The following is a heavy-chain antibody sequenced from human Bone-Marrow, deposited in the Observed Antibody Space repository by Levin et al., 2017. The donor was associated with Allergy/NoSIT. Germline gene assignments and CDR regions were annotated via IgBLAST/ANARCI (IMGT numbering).Heavy chain of an antibody. J-gene: IGHJ3*02. CDR3: TTEAPGGYDTTRRAFDI. CDR2: IKSKTDGGTT. V-gene: IGHV3-15*01. CDR1: GFTFSNAW. Sequence: PGGSLRLSCAASGFTFSNAWMSWVRQAPGKGLEWVGRIKSKTDGGTTDYAAPVKGRFTISRDDSKNTLYLQMNSLKTEDTAVYYCTTEAPGGYDTTRRAFDIWGQGTMVTVSS. D-gene: IGHD3-9*01.